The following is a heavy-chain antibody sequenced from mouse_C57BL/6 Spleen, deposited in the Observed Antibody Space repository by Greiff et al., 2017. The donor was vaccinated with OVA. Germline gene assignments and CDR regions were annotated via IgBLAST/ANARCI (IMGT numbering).Heavy chain of an antibody. Sequence: QVQLQQPGAELVKPGASVTMSCKASGYTFTSYWISWVQQRPGQGLEWIGDIYPGSGSTNYNEKLKSKATLTVDTSSRTAYMQLSSLTAEDSAVYYGARCFRDYDGYFDVWGTGTTVTVSS. J-gene: IGHJ1*03. D-gene: IGHD2-4*01. CDR3: ARCFRDYDGYFDV. CDR2: IYPGSGST. CDR1: GYTFTSYW. V-gene: IGHV1-55*01.